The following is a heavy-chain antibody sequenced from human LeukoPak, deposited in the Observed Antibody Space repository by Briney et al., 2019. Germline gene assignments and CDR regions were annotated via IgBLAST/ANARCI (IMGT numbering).Heavy chain of an antibody. J-gene: IGHJ5*02. D-gene: IGHD3-10*01. Sequence: PSETLSLTCTVAGGSFSSNTYYWGWIRQPPGKGLECIGSISYTEITYYNPSLKSRVTISVDTSKNQFSLELLSVAAADTAVSYCARHVGPDTRITMLRGVSFPRYNNWFDPWGQGTLVTVSS. CDR3: ARHVGPDTRITMLRGVSFPRYNNWFDP. CDR1: GGSFSSNTYY. CDR2: ISYTEIT. V-gene: IGHV4-39*01.